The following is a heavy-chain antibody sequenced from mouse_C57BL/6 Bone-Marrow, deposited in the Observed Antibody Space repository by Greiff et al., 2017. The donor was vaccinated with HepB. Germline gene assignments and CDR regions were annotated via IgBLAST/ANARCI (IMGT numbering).Heavy chain of an antibody. V-gene: IGHV1-19*01. CDR2: INPYNGGT. J-gene: IGHJ4*01. Sequence: EVQLQESGPVLVKPGASVKMSCKASGYTFTDYYMNWVKQSHGKSLEWSGVINPYNGGTSYNQKFKGKATLTVDKSSSTAYMELNSLTSEDSAVYYCARRRYYSYAMDYWGQGTSVTVSS. CDR3: ARRRYYSYAMDY. D-gene: IGHD2-12*01. CDR1: GYTFTDYY.